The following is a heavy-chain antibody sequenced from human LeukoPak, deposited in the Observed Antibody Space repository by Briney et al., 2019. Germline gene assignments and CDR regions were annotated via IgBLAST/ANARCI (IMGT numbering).Heavy chain of an antibody. CDR2: INHSGST. CDR3: ARCGYSYRGHRDFDY. Sequence: SETLSLTCAVYGGSFSGYYWSWIRQPPGKGLEWIGEINHSGSTNYNLSLKSRVTISVDTSKNQFSLKLSSVTAADTAVYYCARCGYSYRGHRDFDYWGQGTLVTVSS. D-gene: IGHD5-18*01. J-gene: IGHJ4*02. CDR1: GGSFSGYY. V-gene: IGHV4-34*01.